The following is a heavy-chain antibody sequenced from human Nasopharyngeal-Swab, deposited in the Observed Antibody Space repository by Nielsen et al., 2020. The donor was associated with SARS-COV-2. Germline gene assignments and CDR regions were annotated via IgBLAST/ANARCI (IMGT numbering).Heavy chain of an antibody. J-gene: IGHJ5*02. CDR2: IYTSGST. D-gene: IGHD6-6*01. Sequence: SETLSLTCTVSGGSISSYYWSWIRQPAGKGLEWIRRIYTSGSTNYNPSLKSRVTMSVDTSKSQFSLKVSSVTAADTAVYYCARESAVSARRRWFDPWGQGTLVTVSS. CDR3: ARESAVSARRRWFDP. V-gene: IGHV4-4*07. CDR1: GGSISSYY.